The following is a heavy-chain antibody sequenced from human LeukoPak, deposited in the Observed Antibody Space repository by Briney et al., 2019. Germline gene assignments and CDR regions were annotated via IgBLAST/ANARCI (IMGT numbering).Heavy chain of an antibody. V-gene: IGHV3-7*03. J-gene: IGHJ4*02. Sequence: GGSLRLSCAASGFTFSSYWMSWVRQAPGKGLEWVASIKQDGSEKYHVDSVKGRFTISRDNAENSLYLQMNSPRAEDTAVYYCARGGAYCSGGSCYWVYWGQGTLVTVSS. CDR1: GFTFSSYW. CDR2: IKQDGSEK. CDR3: ARGGAYCSGGSCYWVY. D-gene: IGHD2-15*01.